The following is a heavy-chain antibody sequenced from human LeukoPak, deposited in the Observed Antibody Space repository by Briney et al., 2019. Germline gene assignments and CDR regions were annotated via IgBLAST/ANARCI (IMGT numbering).Heavy chain of an antibody. CDR3: ARGGFSSTSCYRA. CDR2: ISSSSSYI. V-gene: IGHV3-21*01. D-gene: IGHD2-2*02. CDR1: GFTFSYHW. Sequence: GGSLRLSCAASGFTFSYHWMTWVRQAPGKGLEWVSSISSSSSYIYYADSVKGRFTISRDNAKNSLYLQMNSLRAKDTAVYYCARGGFSSTSCYRAWGQGTLVTVSS. J-gene: IGHJ4*02.